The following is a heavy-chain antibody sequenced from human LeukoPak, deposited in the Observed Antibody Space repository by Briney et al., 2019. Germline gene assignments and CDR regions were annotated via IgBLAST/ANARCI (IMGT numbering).Heavy chain of an antibody. J-gene: IGHJ6*02. CDR3: AKDTAGFGGKFLERLDYNNYGMDV. D-gene: IGHD3-10*01. CDR2: ISFDGRNK. Sequence: QPGGSLRLSCVASGFTFRAFGMHWVRQAPGKGLEWVALISFDGRNKYYADTVKGRFSVSRDNSKNTLHLEMNSLRTEDTALYFCAKDTAGFGGKFLERLDYNNYGMDVWGPGTTVTVSS. CDR1: GFTFRAFG. V-gene: IGHV3-30*18.